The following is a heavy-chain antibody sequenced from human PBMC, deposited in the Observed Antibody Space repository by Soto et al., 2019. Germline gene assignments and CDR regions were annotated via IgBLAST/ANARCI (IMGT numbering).Heavy chain of an antibody. V-gene: IGHV4-34*01. Sequence: PSETLSLTCAFYGWSFSGYYWSWIRQPPGKGLEWIGEINHSGSTNYNPSLKSRVTISVDTSKNQFSLKLSSVTAADTAVYYCARGMNVWGSYRYPPIDYWGQGTLVTVSS. CDR1: GWSFSGYY. D-gene: IGHD3-16*02. CDR2: INHSGST. J-gene: IGHJ4*02. CDR3: ARGMNVWGSYRYPPIDY.